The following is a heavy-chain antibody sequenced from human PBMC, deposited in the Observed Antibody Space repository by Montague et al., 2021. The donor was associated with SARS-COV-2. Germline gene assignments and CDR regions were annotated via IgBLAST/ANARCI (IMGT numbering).Heavy chain of an antibody. Sequence: PALVKPTQTLTLTCTFSGFSLSTSGMCVSWIRQPPGKALEWLARIDWDDDKYYSTSLKTRLTISKDTSKNQVVLTMTNMDPVATATYYCARLPYDILPGLIYDRDGWGQGTTVTVSS. J-gene: IGHJ6*01. V-gene: IGHV2-70*11. CDR3: ARLPYDILPGLIYDRDG. CDR1: GFSLSTSGMC. D-gene: IGHD3-9*01. CDR2: IDWDDDK.